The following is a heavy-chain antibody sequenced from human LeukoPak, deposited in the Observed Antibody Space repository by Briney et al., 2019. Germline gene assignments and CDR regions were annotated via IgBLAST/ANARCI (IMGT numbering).Heavy chain of an antibody. J-gene: IGHJ4*02. CDR1: GFAFNMFA. CDR3: ARQQRIRHCSEGVCTEGYYFDY. V-gene: IGHV3-23*01. D-gene: IGHD2-15*01. Sequence: HPGGSLRLSCVGTGFAFNMFAIDWVRQAPGKGLEWVSGLSRGGSTTNYADSVKGRFTISRDKSQNSVFLQLNSLRPEDTAVYYCARQQRIRHCSEGVCTEGYYFDYWGQGTLVTVSS. CDR2: LSRGGSTT.